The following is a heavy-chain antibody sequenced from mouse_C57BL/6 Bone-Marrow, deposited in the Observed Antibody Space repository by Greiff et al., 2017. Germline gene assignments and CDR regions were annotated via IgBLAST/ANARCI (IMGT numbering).Heavy chain of an antibody. CDR2: IGPGSGST. CDR1: GYTFTDYY. CDR3: AANWDWYFDV. V-gene: IGHV1-77*01. D-gene: IGHD4-1*01. Sequence: VQLQQSGAELVKPGASVKISCKASGYTFTDYYINWVKQRPGQGLEWIGKIGPGSGSTYYNEKFKGKATLTADKSSSTAYMELNSLTSEDSAVYYCAANWDWYFDVWGTGTTVTVSS. J-gene: IGHJ1*03.